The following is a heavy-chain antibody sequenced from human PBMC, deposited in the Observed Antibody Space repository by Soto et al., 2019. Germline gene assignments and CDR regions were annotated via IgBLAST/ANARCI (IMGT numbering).Heavy chain of an antibody. D-gene: IGHD3-22*01. Sequence: DVQLVESGGGLVQSGGSLRLSCVASGFPFSSYWMHWLRQVPGKGLMWVSQVGSDDRPTTYADSVKGRFTISRDNARNILNLQINSLRADDTAIYYCVRDYDRSGFNSAHCGQGTLVTVSS. J-gene: IGHJ1*01. CDR2: VGSDDRPT. CDR1: GFPFSSYW. V-gene: IGHV3-74*03. CDR3: VRDYDRSGFNSAH.